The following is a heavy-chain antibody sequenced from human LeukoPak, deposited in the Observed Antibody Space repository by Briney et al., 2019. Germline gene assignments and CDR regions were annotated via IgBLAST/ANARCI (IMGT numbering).Heavy chain of an antibody. CDR1: GFTFSSFA. CDR3: AKQSAGSSTWYSLHFDY. J-gene: IGHJ4*02. D-gene: IGHD6-13*01. Sequence: GGSLRLSCAPSGFTFSSFAMSWVRQAPGKGLEWVSAISGSGDNTYYADSVKGRFTISRDNSKNTLYLQMNSLRAEDTAVYFCAKQSAGSSTWYSLHFDYWGEGTRVTVSS. V-gene: IGHV3-23*01. CDR2: ISGSGDNT.